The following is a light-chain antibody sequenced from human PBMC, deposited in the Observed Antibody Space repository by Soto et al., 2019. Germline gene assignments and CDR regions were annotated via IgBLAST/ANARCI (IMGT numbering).Light chain of an antibody. CDR2: DAS. Sequence: IQMTQSPYSLSAAVGDRVTIACRASQGISSALAWYQQKPGRAPKLLIYDASNLEGGVPSRFSGRGSETDFALTISSLQPEDFATYYCQQFNNYPLTFGGGTKVEIK. V-gene: IGKV1D-13*01. CDR3: QQFNNYPLT. J-gene: IGKJ4*01. CDR1: QGISSA.